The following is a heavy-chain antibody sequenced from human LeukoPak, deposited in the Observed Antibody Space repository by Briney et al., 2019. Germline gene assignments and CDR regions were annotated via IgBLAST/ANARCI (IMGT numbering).Heavy chain of an antibody. CDR1: GVSISSSNSY. V-gene: IGHV4-39*01. CDR3: ARQTGSGLFTLP. Sequence: SETLSLTCTVSGVSISSSNSYWGWIRQPPGEGLEWIGSIYYTGNTYYNASLKSRVTISIDTSNNQISLRLISVTATDTAMYYCARQTGSGLFTLPGGQGTLVTVSS. D-gene: IGHD3/OR15-3a*01. CDR2: IYYTGNT. J-gene: IGHJ4*02.